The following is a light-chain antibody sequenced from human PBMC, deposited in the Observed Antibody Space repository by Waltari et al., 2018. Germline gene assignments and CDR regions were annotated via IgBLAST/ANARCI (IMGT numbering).Light chain of an antibody. CDR2: NTN. CDR3: AAWDDSVIVV. Sequence: QSVLTQPPSASGTPGQRVTISCSGSSSNIGNNNVNWYQQLPGTAPKLLVYNTNQPPSGVPDRFSGSKSGTSASLAISGLQSEDEAHYYCAAWDDSVIVVFGGGTKLTVL. J-gene: IGLJ2*01. V-gene: IGLV1-44*01. CDR1: SSNIGNNN.